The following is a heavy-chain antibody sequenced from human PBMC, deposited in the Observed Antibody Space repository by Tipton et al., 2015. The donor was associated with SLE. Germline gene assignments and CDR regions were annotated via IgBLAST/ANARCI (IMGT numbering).Heavy chain of an antibody. J-gene: IGHJ5*01. CDR3: ATGHFDF. D-gene: IGHD1-1*01. Sequence: SLRLSCAVSGGSIRSSNWWSWVRQPPGKGLEWIGEIHHSGSTNSNPSLRSRVAVSMDTSRNQFSLRLKSVTAADTAVYYCATGHFDFWGQGRLVTVSS. CDR1: GGSIRSSNW. CDR2: IHHSGST. V-gene: IGHV4-4*02.